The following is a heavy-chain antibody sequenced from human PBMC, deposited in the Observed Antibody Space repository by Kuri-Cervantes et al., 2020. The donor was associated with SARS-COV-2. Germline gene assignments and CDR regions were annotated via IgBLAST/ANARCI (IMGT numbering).Heavy chain of an antibody. CDR3: ASSRASMITFGGVIDNFDY. Sequence: LRLSCTVSGGSISSGSYYWSWIRQPAGKGLEWIGRIYTSGSTNYNPSLKSRVTISVDTSKNQFSLKLSSVTAADTAVYYCASSRASMITFGGVIDNFDYWGQGTPVTVSS. CDR2: IYTSGST. J-gene: IGHJ4*02. CDR1: GGSISSGSYY. D-gene: IGHD3-16*02. V-gene: IGHV4-61*02.